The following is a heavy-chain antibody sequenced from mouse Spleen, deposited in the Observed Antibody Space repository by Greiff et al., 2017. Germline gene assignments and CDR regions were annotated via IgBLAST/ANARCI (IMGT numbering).Heavy chain of an antibody. J-gene: IGHJ2*01. CDR2: IYPFDSET. CDR1: GYTFTNYW. V-gene: IGHV1-61*01. D-gene: IGHD1-1*01. CDR3: VRKRGNYSGFDY. Sequence: QVQLQQPGTDLVRPGSSVKLSCKASGYTFTNYWMDWVKQRPGQGLEWIGNIYPFDSETHYNQNFKDKATLTVDKSSSTAYMQLSSLTSEDSAVYYCVRKRGNYSGFDYWGQGTALTVSS.